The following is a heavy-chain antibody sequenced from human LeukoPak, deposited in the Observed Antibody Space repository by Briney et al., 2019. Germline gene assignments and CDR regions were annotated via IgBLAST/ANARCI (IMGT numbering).Heavy chain of an antibody. V-gene: IGHV1-69*01. D-gene: IGHD6-19*01. CDR3: ERDQSEYSSGWYYFDY. CDR2: IIPIFGTA. J-gene: IGHJ4*02. CDR1: GGTFSSYA. Sequence: SVKVSCKASGGTFSSYAISWVRQAPGQGLEWMGGIIPIFGTANYAQKFQGRVTITADESTSTAYMELSSLRSEDTAVYYCERDQSEYSSGWYYFDYWGQGTLVTVSS.